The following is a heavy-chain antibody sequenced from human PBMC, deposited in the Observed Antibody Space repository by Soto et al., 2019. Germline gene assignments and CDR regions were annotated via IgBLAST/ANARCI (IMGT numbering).Heavy chain of an antibody. CDR3: ARGGRTARIDY. D-gene: IGHD6-13*01. CDR1: GYTFTSYA. J-gene: IGHJ4*02. V-gene: IGHV1-18*01. Sequence: QVRLVQSGAEVKKPGASVKVSCKASGYTFTSYAISWVRQVPGRGLEWMGWISAFNAKTNFAKSHQGRVTLTTDKSTSTGYMELRSRRSDDTGGKYCARGGRTARIDYWGQGTLVTVSS. CDR2: ISAFNAKT.